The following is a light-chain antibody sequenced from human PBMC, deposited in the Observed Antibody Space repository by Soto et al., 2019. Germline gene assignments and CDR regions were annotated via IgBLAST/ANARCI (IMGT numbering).Light chain of an antibody. J-gene: IGKJ5*01. Sequence: DNQMTQSPSSLSASVGDRVTITCRASQSVTIYLNWYQQKPGKAPKLLISEASTLQSGVPSRFSGSGSGTDFTLTINSLQPEDFAVYYCQQSYSTHFGQGTRVEIK. V-gene: IGKV1-39*01. CDR2: EAS. CDR1: QSVTIY. CDR3: QQSYSTH.